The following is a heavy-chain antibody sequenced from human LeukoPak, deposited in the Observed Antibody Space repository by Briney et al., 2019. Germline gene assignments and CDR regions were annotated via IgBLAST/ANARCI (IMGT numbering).Heavy chain of an antibody. CDR2: IKQDGSEK. J-gene: IGHJ4*02. D-gene: IGHD5-18*01. V-gene: IGHV3-7*01. CDR1: GFTFISYW. CDR3: ARPVGYSYDPFDY. Sequence: GGSLRLSCAASGFTFISYWMNWVRQAPGKGLGWVANIKQDGSEKYYVDSVKGRFTISRDNAKNSLYLQMNSLRAEDTAVYYCARPVGYSYDPFDYWGQGTLVTVSS.